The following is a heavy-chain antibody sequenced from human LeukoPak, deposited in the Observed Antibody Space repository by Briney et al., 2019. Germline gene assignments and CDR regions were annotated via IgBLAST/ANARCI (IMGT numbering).Heavy chain of an antibody. CDR2: ISYSSSTR. CDR1: GFIFSSYN. CDR3: ARVGSEWLVNDY. V-gene: IGHV3-48*02. D-gene: IGHD6-19*01. Sequence: PRRSLRLSCTASGFIFSSYNMNWVRQAPGKGLEWVSYISYSSSTRYYADSVKGRFTISRDNAKNSLYLQINSPRDEDMAVYYCARVGSEWLVNDYWGQGALVTVSS. J-gene: IGHJ4*02.